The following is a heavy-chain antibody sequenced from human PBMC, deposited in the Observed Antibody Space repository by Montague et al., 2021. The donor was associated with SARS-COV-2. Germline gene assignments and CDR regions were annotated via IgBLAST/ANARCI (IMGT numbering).Heavy chain of an antibody. CDR3: ALAWRYGDYSGVHFAP. CDR1: GGSISTTNYY. J-gene: IGHJ5*02. Sequence: SETLSLTCTVSGGSISTTNYYWAWIRQPPGKGLEWVGSIYNSDNTYYNPSLESRLTMSVDTSKNQFSLKLRSVTAADAAVYHCALAWRYGDYSGVHFAPWGQGTLVTVSS. CDR2: IYNSDNT. V-gene: IGHV4-39*07. D-gene: IGHD4-17*01.